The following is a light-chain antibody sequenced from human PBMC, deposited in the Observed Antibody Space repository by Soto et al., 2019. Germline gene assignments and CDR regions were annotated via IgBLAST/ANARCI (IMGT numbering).Light chain of an antibody. CDR3: QQRSNWPWT. CDR2: DAS. CDR1: QSVSSY. J-gene: IGKJ1*01. Sequence: ESVLTQAAAALSLNPGERATLSCRASQSVSSYLAWYQQKPGQAPRLLIYDASNRATGIPARFSGSGSGTDFTLTISSLEPEDFAVYYCQQRSNWPWTFGQGTKV. V-gene: IGKV3-11*01.